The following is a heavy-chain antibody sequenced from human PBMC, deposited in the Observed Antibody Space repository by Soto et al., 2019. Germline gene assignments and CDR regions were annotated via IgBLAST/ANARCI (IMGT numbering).Heavy chain of an antibody. D-gene: IGHD7-27*01. CDR3: ALGKDYYYGMDV. CDR1: GFTFSTYS. J-gene: IGHJ6*02. V-gene: IGHV3-48*01. CDR2: ISSGSSSI. Sequence: PGGSLRLSCAASGFTFSTYSMNWVRQAPGEGLEWVSYISSGSSSIHYADSVKGRFTISRDNAKSSLYLQMNSLRAEDTAMYYCALGKDYYYGMDVWGQGTTVTVSS.